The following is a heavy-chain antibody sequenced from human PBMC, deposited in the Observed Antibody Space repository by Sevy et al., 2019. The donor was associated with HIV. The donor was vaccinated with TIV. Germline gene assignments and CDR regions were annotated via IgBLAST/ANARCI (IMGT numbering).Heavy chain of an antibody. J-gene: IGHJ3*02. CDR1: GFTFDDYV. V-gene: IGHV3-9*01. D-gene: IGHD3-22*01. CDR3: VKDIGEHYDSYGVDALHI. CDR2: VSWDSGRI. Sequence: GGSLRLSCAASGFTFDDYVMHWVRQPPGKGLEWVSGVSWDSGRIDYADSVRGRFTISRDNAKKSLYLQMNSLRAEDTALYYCVKDIGEHYDSYGVDALHIWGQGTMVTVSS.